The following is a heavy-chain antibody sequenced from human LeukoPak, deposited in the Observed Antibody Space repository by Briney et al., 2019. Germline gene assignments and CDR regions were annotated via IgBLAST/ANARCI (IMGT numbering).Heavy chain of an antibody. J-gene: IGHJ4*02. CDR2: IYYSGST. V-gene: IGHV4-30-4*08. D-gene: IGHD2-2*01. Sequence: SETLSLTCTVYGGSISSGDYYWSWIRQPPGKGLEWIGYIYYSGSTYYNPSLKSRITISLDTSKNQFSLKLSSVTAADTAVYYCARYYCRGTACYYFDYWGQGTLVTVSS. CDR1: GGSISSGDYY. CDR3: ARYYCRGTACYYFDY.